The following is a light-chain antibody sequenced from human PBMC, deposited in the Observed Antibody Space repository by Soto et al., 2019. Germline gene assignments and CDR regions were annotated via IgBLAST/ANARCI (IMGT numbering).Light chain of an antibody. CDR2: SAS. Sequence: DIQMTQLPSSLSASVGDRVTITCRASQSIGTYLNWYHQKSGQAPELLIYSASTLHSGVPSRFSGSGSGTDFTLTISSLQPEDFGTYYCQRGSNSFITFGQGTRLDIK. CDR1: QSIGTY. CDR3: QRGSNSFIT. V-gene: IGKV1-39*01. J-gene: IGKJ5*01.